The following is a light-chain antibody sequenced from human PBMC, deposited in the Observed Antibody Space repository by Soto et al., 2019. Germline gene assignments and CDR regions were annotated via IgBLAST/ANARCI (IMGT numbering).Light chain of an antibody. Sequence: EIVLTQSPGTLSLSPGERATLSCRASQSVSSRLAWYQQKSGQAPRLLISGASSRATGIPDRFSGSGSGTDFTLTISRLEREDFAVYYCQQYGSSPLWTFGQGTKVDI. CDR1: QSVSSR. V-gene: IGKV3-20*01. CDR2: GAS. J-gene: IGKJ1*01. CDR3: QQYGSSPLWT.